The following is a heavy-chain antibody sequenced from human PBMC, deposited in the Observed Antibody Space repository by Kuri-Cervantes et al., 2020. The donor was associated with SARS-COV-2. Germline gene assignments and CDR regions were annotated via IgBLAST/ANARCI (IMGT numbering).Heavy chain of an antibody. CDR1: GGSISSYY. Sequence: SETLSLTCTVSGGSISSYYWSWIRQPPGKGLEWIGYIYYSGSTNYNPSLKSRVTISVDTSKNQFSLKLSSVTAADTAVYYCARGTNIAAAGTLDYWGQGTRGTESS. D-gene: IGHD6-13*01. CDR2: IYYSGST. J-gene: IGHJ4*02. CDR3: ARGTNIAAAGTLDY. V-gene: IGHV4-59*01.